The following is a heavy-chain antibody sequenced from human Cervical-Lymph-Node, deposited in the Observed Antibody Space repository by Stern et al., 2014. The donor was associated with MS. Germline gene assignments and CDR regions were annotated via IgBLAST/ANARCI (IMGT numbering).Heavy chain of an antibody. D-gene: IGHD1-26*01. CDR1: ENPFPGYY. J-gene: IGHJ4*02. Sequence: QLVQSGAEAKKTDASVQVTCPASENPFPGYYLHCERQPPGHGNAPMGWIYPNSGATNYAQRLQDRVSLTSDTSNTLAYMELDRLTSDDTALYYCARISLGSGIDYWGQGSLVTVSS. CDR2: IYPNSGAT. CDR3: ARISLGSGIDY. V-gene: IGHV1-2*02.